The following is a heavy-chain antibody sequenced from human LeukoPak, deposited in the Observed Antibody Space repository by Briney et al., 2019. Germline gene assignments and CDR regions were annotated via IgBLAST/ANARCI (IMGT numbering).Heavy chain of an antibody. CDR3: ARDWYGEEYFQH. V-gene: IGHV3-21*01. D-gene: IGHD4-17*01. J-gene: IGHJ1*01. CDR1: GFTFSTYS. CDR2: ISSSSSYI. Sequence: GSLRLSCAASGFTFSTYSMNWVRQAPGKGLEWVSSISSSSSYIYYADSVKGRFTISRDNAKNSLYLQMNSLRAEDTAVYYCARDWYGEEYFQHWGQGTLVTVSS.